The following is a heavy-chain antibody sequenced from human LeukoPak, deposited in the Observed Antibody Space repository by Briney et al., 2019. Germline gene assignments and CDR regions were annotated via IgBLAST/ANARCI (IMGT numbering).Heavy chain of an antibody. CDR2: INPSLGST. J-gene: IGHJ4*02. CDR3: ARGDRGGPAAPLDY. CDR1: GYTFTTYY. V-gene: IGHV1-46*01. Sequence: ASVKVSCKASGYTFTTYYVHWVRQAPGQGLEWMGIINPSLGSTSYAQKFQGRVIMTRNTSISTAYMELSSLRSEDTAVYYCARGDRGGPAAPLDYWGQGTLVTVSS. D-gene: IGHD3-10*01.